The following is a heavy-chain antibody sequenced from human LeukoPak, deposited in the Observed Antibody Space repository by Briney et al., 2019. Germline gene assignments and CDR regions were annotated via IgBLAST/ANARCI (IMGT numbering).Heavy chain of an antibody. J-gene: IGHJ4*02. V-gene: IGHV3-66*01. CDR3: ARDVNYDHHY. D-gene: IGHD5-12*01. CDR2: IYSTGNT. Sequence: GGSLSLSCAASGFTVSSDFVSWVRQAPGKGLEWISVIYSTGNTFYADSVKGRLTISRDNSKNTVSLQMDRLRAEDTGVYYCARDVNYDHHYWGRGTLVTVSS. CDR1: GFTVSSDF.